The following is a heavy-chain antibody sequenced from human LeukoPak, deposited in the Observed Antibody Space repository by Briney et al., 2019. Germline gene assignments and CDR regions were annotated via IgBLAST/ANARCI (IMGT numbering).Heavy chain of an antibody. J-gene: IGHJ3*02. V-gene: IGHV3-21*01. CDR2: ISSSSSYI. CDR3: ARDRVFGVVTDAFDI. D-gene: IGHD3-3*01. Sequence: GGSLRLSCAASGFTFSSYSMNWVRQAPGKGLEWVSSISSSSSYIYYADSVKGRFTISRDNAKNSLYLQMNSLRAEDTAVYYCARDRVFGVVTDAFDIWGQGTMVTVSS. CDR1: GFTFSSYS.